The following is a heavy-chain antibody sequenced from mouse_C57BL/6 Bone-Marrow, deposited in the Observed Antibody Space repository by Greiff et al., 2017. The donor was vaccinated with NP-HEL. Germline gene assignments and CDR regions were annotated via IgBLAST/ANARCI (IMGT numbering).Heavy chain of an antibody. V-gene: IGHV3-6*01. CDR2: ISYDGSN. Sequence: EVKLLESGPGLVKPSQSLSLTCSVTGYSITSGYYWNWIRQFPGNKLEWMGYISYDGSNNYNPSLKNRISITRDTSKNQFFLKLNSVTTEDTATYYCAREVTTVDYYAMDYWGQGTSVTVSS. CDR1: GYSITSGYY. D-gene: IGHD1-1*01. CDR3: AREVTTVDYYAMDY. J-gene: IGHJ4*01.